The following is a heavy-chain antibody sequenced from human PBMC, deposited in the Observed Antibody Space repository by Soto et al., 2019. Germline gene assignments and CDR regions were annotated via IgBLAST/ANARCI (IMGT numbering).Heavy chain of an antibody. CDR1: GYTFTDYY. Sequence: ASVKVSCKTSGYTFTDYYIHWVRQAPGQGLEWMGRINPNSGDTTFAPKFQGRVTMTRDTSIRTAYMQLSSLRSDDTAVYYCARDWYYYDSRGYYTTVWYYYYGMDVWGQGTTVTVSS. CDR3: ARDWYYYDSRGYYTTVWYYYYGMDV. J-gene: IGHJ6*02. V-gene: IGHV1-2*06. CDR2: INPNSGDT. D-gene: IGHD3-22*01.